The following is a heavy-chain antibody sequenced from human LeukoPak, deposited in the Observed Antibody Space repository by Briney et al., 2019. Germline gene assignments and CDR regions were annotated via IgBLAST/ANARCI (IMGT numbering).Heavy chain of an antibody. D-gene: IGHD6-13*01. CDR3: ARHGGIIAAAGTRAFDI. CDR2: FSHSGST. J-gene: IGHJ4*02. Sequence: SQTLSLTCTVSGCSINSGGYYWTWIRQPPGDGLEWIAYFSHSGSTFYNPSLKSRVTISVDTSKNQFSLKLTSVTAADTAVYHCARHGGIIAAAGTRAFDIWGQGTLVTVSS. CDR1: GCSINSGGYY. V-gene: IGHV4-30-2*03.